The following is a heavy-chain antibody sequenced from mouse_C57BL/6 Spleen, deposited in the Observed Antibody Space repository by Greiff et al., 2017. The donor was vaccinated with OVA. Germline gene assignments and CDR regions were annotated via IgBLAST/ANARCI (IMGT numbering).Heavy chain of an antibody. Sequence: QVQLKQPGAELVRPGSSVKLSCKASGYTFTSYWMHWVKQRPIQGLEWIGNIDPSDSETHYNQKFKDKATLTVDKSSSTAYMQLSSLTSEDSAVYYCARVRGNYEDYFDYWGQGTTLTVSS. V-gene: IGHV1-52*01. D-gene: IGHD2-1*01. CDR3: ARVRGNYEDYFDY. CDR1: GYTFTSYW. J-gene: IGHJ2*01. CDR2: IDPSDSET.